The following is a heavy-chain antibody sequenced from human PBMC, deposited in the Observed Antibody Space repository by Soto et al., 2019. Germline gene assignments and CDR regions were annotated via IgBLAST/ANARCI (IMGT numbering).Heavy chain of an antibody. Sequence: QVQLQQWGAGLLKPSETLSLTCAVYGGSFSGYYWSWIRQPPGKGLEWIGEINHSGSTNYNPSLKSRVTISVDTSKNQFSLKLSSVTAADTAVYYCARGLVPAAILRPGGSGSYYYDLWGRGTLVTVSS. CDR1: GGSFSGYY. J-gene: IGHJ2*01. CDR3: ARGLVPAAILRPGGSGSYYYDL. CDR2: INHSGST. V-gene: IGHV4-34*01. D-gene: IGHD2-2*01.